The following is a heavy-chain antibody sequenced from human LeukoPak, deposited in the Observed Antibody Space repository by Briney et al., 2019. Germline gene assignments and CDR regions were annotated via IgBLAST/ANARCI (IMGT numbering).Heavy chain of an antibody. V-gene: IGHV4-59*12. CDR1: GGSISSSY. CDR2: IYHSGST. Sequence: SETLSLTCTVSGGSISSSYWSWIRQPPGKGLEWIGYIYHSGSTYYNPSLKSRVTISVDTSKNQFSLKLSSVTAADTAVYYCTRDGYYYDSSGYNWGQGTLVTVSS. J-gene: IGHJ4*02. CDR3: TRDGYYYDSSGYN. D-gene: IGHD3-22*01.